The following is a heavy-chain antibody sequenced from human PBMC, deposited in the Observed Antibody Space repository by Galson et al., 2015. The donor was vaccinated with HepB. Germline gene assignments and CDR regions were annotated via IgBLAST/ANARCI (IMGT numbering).Heavy chain of an antibody. CDR3: ATDGRAVAGYFDY. V-gene: IGHV3-7*03. D-gene: IGHD6-19*01. J-gene: IGHJ4*02. CDR1: GFTFSSYW. CDR2: IKQDGSEK. Sequence: SLRLSCAASGFTFSSYWMSWVRQAPGKGLEWVANIKQDGSEKYYVDSVKGRFTISRDNAKNSLYLQMNSLRAEDTAVYYCATDGRAVAGYFDYWGQGTLVTVSS.